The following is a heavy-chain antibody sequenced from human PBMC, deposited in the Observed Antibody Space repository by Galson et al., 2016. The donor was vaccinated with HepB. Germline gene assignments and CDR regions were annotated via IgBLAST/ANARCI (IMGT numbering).Heavy chain of an antibody. D-gene: IGHD1/OR15-1a*01. CDR2: IHNNGAT. CDR3: AKYVTGTMSDY. V-gene: IGHV4-39*01. CDR1: GDSIGISSYY. Sequence: LVKPTQTLSLTCSVSGDSIGISSYYWGWIRQPPGQGLEWIGTIHNNGATRYNPTLKSRVTISKDTSMNQFSLRLSSVTAADTAVYYCAKYVTGTMSDYWGQGILVTVSS. J-gene: IGHJ4*02.